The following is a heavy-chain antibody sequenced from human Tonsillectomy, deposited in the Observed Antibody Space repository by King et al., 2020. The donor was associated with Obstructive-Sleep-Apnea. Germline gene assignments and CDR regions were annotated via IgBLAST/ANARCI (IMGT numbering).Heavy chain of an antibody. CDR3: ARHYDFVWGTYRRYYYYAMDV. CDR2: IYPGDSDT. D-gene: IGHD3-16*02. CDR1: GYSFTNYW. Sequence: VQLVQSGAEVKKPGESLKISCKGSGYSFTNYWIGWVRQMPGKGLEWMGVIYPGDSDTRYSPSFQGQVTISVDKSISTAYLQWSSLKASDTAMYYCARHYDFVWGTYRRYYYYAMDVWGQGTTVTVSS. V-gene: IGHV5-51*01. J-gene: IGHJ6*02.